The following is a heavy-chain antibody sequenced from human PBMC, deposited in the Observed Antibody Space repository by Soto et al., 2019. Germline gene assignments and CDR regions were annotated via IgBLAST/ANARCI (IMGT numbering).Heavy chain of an antibody. CDR1: GGSISSYY. Sequence: SETLSLTCTVSGGSISSYYWSWIRQPPGRGLEWIGYIYYSGSTNYNPSLKSRVTISVDTSKNQFSLKLSSVTAADTAVYYCARGRGTWIPDAFDIWGQGTMVTVSS. CDR3: ARGRGTWIPDAFDI. D-gene: IGHD1-1*01. J-gene: IGHJ3*02. V-gene: IGHV4-59*01. CDR2: IYYSGST.